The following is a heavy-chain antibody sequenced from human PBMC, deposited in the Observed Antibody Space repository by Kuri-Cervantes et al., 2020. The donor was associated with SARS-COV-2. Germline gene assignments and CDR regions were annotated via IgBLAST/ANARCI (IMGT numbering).Heavy chain of an antibody. Sequence: ASVKVSCKTPETTFPNYDINWVRQATGQGLEWMGWLNPDTGNTGNAKEFQGRVTMTTDTYINTAYMEVRSLSFEDTAIYCCARDSADWNPGGLDIWGQGTMVTVSS. V-gene: IGHV1-8*01. CDR3: ARDSADWNPGGLDI. D-gene: IGHD1-1*01. J-gene: IGHJ3*02. CDR1: ETTFPNYD. CDR2: LNPDTGNT.